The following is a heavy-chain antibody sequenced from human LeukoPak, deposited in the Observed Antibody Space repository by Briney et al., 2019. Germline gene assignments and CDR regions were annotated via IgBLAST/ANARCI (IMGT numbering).Heavy chain of an antibody. CDR1: GGSISSGDYY. J-gene: IGHJ4*02. CDR2: IYYSGST. Sequence: SETLSLTCTVSGGSISSGDYYWSWIRQPPGKGLEWIGYIYYSGSTYYNPSLKSRVTISVDTSKNQFSLKLSSATAADTAVYYCARERGRYSSYKNFDYWGQGTLVTVSS. V-gene: IGHV4-30-4*01. D-gene: IGHD5-12*01. CDR3: ARERGRYSSYKNFDY.